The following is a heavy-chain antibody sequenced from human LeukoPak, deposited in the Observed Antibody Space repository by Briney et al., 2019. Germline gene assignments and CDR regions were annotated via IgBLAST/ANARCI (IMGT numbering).Heavy chain of an antibody. J-gene: IGHJ6*02. V-gene: IGHV1-2*04. CDR3: ARVGAVAGPYGMDV. CDR1: GYTFTGYY. CDR2: INPNSGGT. Sequence: ASVKVSCKASGYTFTGYYMHWVRQAPGQGFEWMGWINPNSGGTNYAQKFQGWVTMTRDTSISTAYMELSRLRSDDTAVYYCARVGAVAGPYGMDVWGQGTTVTVSS. D-gene: IGHD6-19*01.